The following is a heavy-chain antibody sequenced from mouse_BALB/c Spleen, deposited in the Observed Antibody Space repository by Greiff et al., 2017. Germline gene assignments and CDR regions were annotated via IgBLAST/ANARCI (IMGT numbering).Heavy chain of an antibody. J-gene: IGHJ4*01. V-gene: IGHV1-82*01. CDR3: ARSRDGYHYYAMDY. CDR2: IYPGDGDT. Sequence: QVQLKESGPELVKPGASVKISCKASGYAFSSSWMNWVKQRPGQGLEWIGRIYPGDGDTNYNGKFKGKATLTADKSSSTAYMQLSSLTSVDSAVYFCARSRDGYHYYAMDYWGQGTSVTVSS. CDR1: GYAFSSSW. D-gene: IGHD2-3*01.